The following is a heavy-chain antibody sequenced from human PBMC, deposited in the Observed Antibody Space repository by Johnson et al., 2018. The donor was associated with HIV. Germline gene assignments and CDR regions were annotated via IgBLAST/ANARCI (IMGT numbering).Heavy chain of an antibody. CDR2: ISGSGGST. J-gene: IGHJ3*02. D-gene: IGHD1-1*01. V-gene: IGHV3-23*04. Sequence: VQLVESGGGLVQPGGSLRLSCAASGFTFSSYAMSWVRQAPGKGLEWVSAISGSGGSTYYADSVKGRFTISRDNSNNTLFLQMNSLIVGDTAVYFCTRDLRTRAFDTWGQGTMVTVSS. CDR3: TRDLRTRAFDT. CDR1: GFTFSSYA.